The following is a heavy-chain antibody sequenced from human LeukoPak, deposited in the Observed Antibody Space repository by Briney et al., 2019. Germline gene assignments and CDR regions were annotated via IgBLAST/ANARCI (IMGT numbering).Heavy chain of an antibody. D-gene: IGHD3-22*01. Sequence: SETLSLTCAVYGGSFSGYYWSWIRQPPGKGLEWIGEINHSGSTKYNPSLKSRVTISVDTSKNQFSLKLSSVTAADTAVYYCARHEIRDRSGYYYLDYWGQGTLVTVSS. CDR3: ARHEIRDRSGYYYLDY. CDR2: INHSGST. CDR1: GGSFSGYY. J-gene: IGHJ4*02. V-gene: IGHV4-34*01.